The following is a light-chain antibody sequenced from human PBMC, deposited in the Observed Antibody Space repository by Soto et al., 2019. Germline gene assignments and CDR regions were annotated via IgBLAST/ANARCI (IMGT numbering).Light chain of an antibody. J-gene: IGKJ1*01. CDR1: QRVSTN. CDR3: QQYGSSPQT. Sequence: IVMTQSPATLPVSPGERATLSCRATQRVSTNLAWYQQKPGQAPRLLIYGASSRATGIPDRFSGSGSGTDFTLTISRLEPEDFAVYYCQQYGSSPQTFGQGTKVEIK. CDR2: GAS. V-gene: IGKV3-20*01.